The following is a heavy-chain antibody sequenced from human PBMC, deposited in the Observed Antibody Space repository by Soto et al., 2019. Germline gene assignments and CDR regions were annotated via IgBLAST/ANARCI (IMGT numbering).Heavy chain of an antibody. Sequence: VGSLRLSCASSVFRFSDHYMTCIRQSPGKWLEWVSKISSSSTTMYYADSVKGRFTVSRDNAQNSLYLQMNGLRAEDTAVYYCAGDPYFYGFACWGQGTLLRGSS. CDR2: ISSSSTTM. CDR1: VFRFSDHY. V-gene: IGHV3-11*01. D-gene: IGHD3-10*01. CDR3: AGDPYFYGFAC. J-gene: IGHJ4*02.